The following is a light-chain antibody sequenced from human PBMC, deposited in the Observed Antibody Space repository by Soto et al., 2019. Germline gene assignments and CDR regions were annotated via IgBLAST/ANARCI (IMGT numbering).Light chain of an antibody. J-gene: IGLJ3*02. V-gene: IGLV2-14*01. CDR2: EVN. CDR3: SSFTNTKTWV. CDR1: SSDIGVYVY. Sequence: QSALTQPASVSGSPGQSITISCTGTSSDIGVYVYVSWYQQHPGKAPKLIIFEVNNRPSGISNRSSGSKSGNTASLTISGLQADDEADYYCSSFTNTKTWVFGGGTKLTVL.